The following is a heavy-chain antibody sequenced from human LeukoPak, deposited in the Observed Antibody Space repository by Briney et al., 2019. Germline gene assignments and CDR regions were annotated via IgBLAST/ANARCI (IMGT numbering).Heavy chain of an antibody. J-gene: IGHJ6*03. V-gene: IGHV4-39*07. CDR3: ARAIKGRTTSGYYYYYMDV. CDR2: IYYSGST. Sequence: SETLSLTCTVSGGSISSSSYYWGWIRQPPGKGLEWIGSIYYSGSTYYNPSLKSRVTISVDTSKNQFSLKLSSVTAADTAVYYCARAIKGRTTSGYYYYYMDVWGKGTTVTVSS. CDR1: GGSISSSSYY. D-gene: IGHD2-2*01.